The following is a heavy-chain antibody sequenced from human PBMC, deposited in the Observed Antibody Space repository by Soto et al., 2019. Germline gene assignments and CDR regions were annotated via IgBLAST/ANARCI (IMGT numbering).Heavy chain of an antibody. CDR3: ADMIVLLAKTHRSALCTGGWYVEL. CDR1: GGSFSGYY. J-gene: IGHJ2*01. D-gene: IGHD2-8*01. CDR2: INHSGTT. Sequence: QVQLQQWGAGLLKPPETLSLTCAVSGGSFSGYYWTWIRQSPGKGLEWIGEINHSGTTNYNPSLKTIRTISTHAATDGHSLNMGPVTAADTAVYSGADMIVLLAKTHRSALCTGGWYVELMCRGTPVAVSA. V-gene: IGHV4-34*02.